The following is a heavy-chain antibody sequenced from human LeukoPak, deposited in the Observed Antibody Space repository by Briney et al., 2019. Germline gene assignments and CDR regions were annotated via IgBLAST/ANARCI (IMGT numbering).Heavy chain of an antibody. CDR3: ARDRATVTTSPYGMDV. V-gene: IGHV1-18*01. Sequence: ASVKVSCKASGYTFTSYGISWVRQAPGQGLEWIGWISAYNGNTNYAQKLQGRVTMTTDTSTSTAYMELRSLRSDDTAVYYCARDRATVTTSPYGMDVWGQGTTVTVSS. CDR1: GYTFTSYG. J-gene: IGHJ6*02. D-gene: IGHD4-17*01. CDR2: ISAYNGNT.